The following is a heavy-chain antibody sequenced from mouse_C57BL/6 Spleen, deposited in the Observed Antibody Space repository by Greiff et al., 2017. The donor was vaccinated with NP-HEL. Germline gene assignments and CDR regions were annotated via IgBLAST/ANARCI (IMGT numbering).Heavy chain of an antibody. CDR2: INPNNGGT. Sequence: VQLQQSGPELVKPGASVKISCKASGYTFTDYYMNWVKQSHGKSLEWIGDINPNNGGTSYNQKFKGKATLTVDKSSSTAYMELRSLTSEDSAVYYCARGLNGYYAMDYWGQGTSVTVSS. CDR1: GYTFTDYY. CDR3: ARGLNGYYAMDY. V-gene: IGHV1-26*01. J-gene: IGHJ4*01. D-gene: IGHD3-3*01.